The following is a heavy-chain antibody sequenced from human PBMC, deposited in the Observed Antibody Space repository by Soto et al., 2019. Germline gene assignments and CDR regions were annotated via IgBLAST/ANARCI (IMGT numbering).Heavy chain of an antibody. Sequence: KGLEWVAVISYDVSNKYYADSVKGRFTISRDNSKNTLYLQMNSLRAEDTAVYYCAKVIDYGDYDPYMDVWGKGTTVTVSS. CDR3: AKVIDYGDYDPYMDV. CDR2: ISYDVSNK. J-gene: IGHJ6*03. D-gene: IGHD4-17*01. V-gene: IGHV3-30*18.